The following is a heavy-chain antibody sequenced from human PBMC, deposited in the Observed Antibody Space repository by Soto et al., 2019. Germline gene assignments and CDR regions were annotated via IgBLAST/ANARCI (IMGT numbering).Heavy chain of an antibody. D-gene: IGHD2-21*02. CDR3: AREETAWPLAYGLDV. V-gene: IGHV3-21*01. Sequence: QRLSCEASGFSFSTYSMHWVRQAPGKGLEWVSSIGRRSDIYYADSVKGRFTISRDNAKNSVSLQMNSLRDEDTAVYYCAREETAWPLAYGLDVWGQGTTVTVSS. CDR1: GFSFSTYS. CDR2: IGRRSDI. J-gene: IGHJ6*02.